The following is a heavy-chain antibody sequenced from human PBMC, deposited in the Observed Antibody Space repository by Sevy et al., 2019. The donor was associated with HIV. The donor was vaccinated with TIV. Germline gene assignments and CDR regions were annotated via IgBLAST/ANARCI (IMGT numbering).Heavy chain of an antibody. D-gene: IGHD3-16*02. CDR1: GGSICSGGYY. J-gene: IGHJ4*02. CDR2: SYYSGST. CDR3: ARVGGLGELSSFDY. V-gene: IGHV4-31*03. Sequence: TLSLTCTVSGGSICSGGYYWSWIRQHPGKGLEWIGYSYYSGSTYYNPSLKSRVTISVDTSKNQFSLKLSSVTAADTAVYYCARVGGLGELSSFDYWGQGSLVTVSS.